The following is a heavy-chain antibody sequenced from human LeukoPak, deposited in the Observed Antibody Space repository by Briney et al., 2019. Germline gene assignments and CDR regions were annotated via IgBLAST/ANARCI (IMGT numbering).Heavy chain of an antibody. V-gene: IGHV1-18*01. CDR1: GYTFTSYG. J-gene: IGHJ6*03. Sequence: EASVKVSCKASGYTFTSYGISWVRQAPGQGLGWMGWISAYNGNTNYAQKLQGRVTMTTDTSTSTAYMELRSLRSDDTAVYYCARDFGGSYLGYYYYYMDVWGKGTTVTVSS. D-gene: IGHD1-26*01. CDR3: ARDFGGSYLGYYYYYMDV. CDR2: ISAYNGNT.